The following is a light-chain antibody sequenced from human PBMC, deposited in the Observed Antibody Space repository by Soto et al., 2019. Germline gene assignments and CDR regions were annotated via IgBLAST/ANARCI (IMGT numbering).Light chain of an antibody. V-gene: IGKV3-11*01. Sequence: IVLTQSPATLSLSPGERATLSCRASQSVSSYLAWYQQKPGQAPRLLIYDASNRATGIPARFSGSGSGTHFTLTINSLQSEDFGTYYCQQYNAWPGTFGQGTMVDIK. J-gene: IGKJ1*01. CDR3: QQYNAWPGT. CDR1: QSVSSY. CDR2: DAS.